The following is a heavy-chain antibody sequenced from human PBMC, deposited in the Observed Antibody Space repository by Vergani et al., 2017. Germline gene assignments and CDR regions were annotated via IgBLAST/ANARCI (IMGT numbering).Heavy chain of an antibody. D-gene: IGHD3-22*01. CDR2: IYYSGST. J-gene: IGHJ6*03. CDR1: GGSISSYY. V-gene: IGHV4-59*01. CDR3: ARISYDSSGYYSYMDV. Sequence: QVQLQESGPGLVKPSETLSLTCTVSGGSISSYYWSWIRQPPGKGLEWIGYIYYSGSTNYNPSLKSRVTISVDTSKNQFSLKLSSVTAADTAVYYWARISYDSSGYYSYMDVWGKGTMVTVSS.